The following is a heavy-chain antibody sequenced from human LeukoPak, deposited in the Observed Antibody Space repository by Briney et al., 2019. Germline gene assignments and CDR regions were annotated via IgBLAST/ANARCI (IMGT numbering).Heavy chain of an antibody. Sequence: PGGSLRLSCGGSGFTFSSYAMSWVRQAPGKGLEWVSAISDTGATTYDADSVKGRFTISRDNSRSTLYLQMNSLRAEDTALYYCAKDTSIGRYCTNGVCSPFDYWGQGTLVTVSS. J-gene: IGHJ4*02. CDR1: GFTFSSYA. D-gene: IGHD2-8*01. V-gene: IGHV3-23*01. CDR2: ISDTGATT. CDR3: AKDTSIGRYCTNGVCSPFDY.